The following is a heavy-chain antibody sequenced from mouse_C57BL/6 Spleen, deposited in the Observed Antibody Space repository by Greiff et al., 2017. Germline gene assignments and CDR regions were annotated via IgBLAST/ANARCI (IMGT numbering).Heavy chain of an antibody. CDR3: AKNDGYYPYWYFDV. Sequence: VQLQQSGPGIVQPSQSLSITCTVSGFSLTSYGVHWVRQSPGKGLEWLGVIWRGGSTDYNAAFMSRLSITKDNSKSQVFFKMNSLQADDTAIYYCAKNDGYYPYWYFDVWGTGTTVTVSS. D-gene: IGHD2-3*01. J-gene: IGHJ1*03. CDR1: GFSLTSYG. V-gene: IGHV2-5*01. CDR2: IWRGGST.